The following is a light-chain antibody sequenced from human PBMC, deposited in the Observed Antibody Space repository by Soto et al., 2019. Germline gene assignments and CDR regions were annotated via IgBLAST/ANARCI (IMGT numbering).Light chain of an antibody. CDR2: KTS. CDR3: QQRRSWQVT. Sequence: EIVLTQSPATLSSFPGDRVTLSCRASQYINTRLAWYQHRPGQAPRLLIYKTSIRAAGIPARFSASGSGTDFTLTISSLEPEDFAVYYCQQRRSWQVTFGQGTRLEIK. CDR1: QYINTR. V-gene: IGKV3D-11*01. J-gene: IGKJ5*01.